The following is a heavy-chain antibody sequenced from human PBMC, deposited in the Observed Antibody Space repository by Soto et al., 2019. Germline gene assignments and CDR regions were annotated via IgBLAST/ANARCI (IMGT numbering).Heavy chain of an antibody. CDR3: ARTSARGHDLHGYGMDV. CDR1: GFTFSSYG. J-gene: IGHJ6*02. V-gene: IGHV3-33*01. CDR2: IWYDGSNK. D-gene: IGHD3-10*01. Sequence: GGSLRLSCAASGFTFSSYGMHWVRQAPGKGLEWVAVIWYDGSNKYYADSVKGRFTISRDNSKNTLYLQMNSLRAEDTAVYYCARTSARGHDLHGYGMDVWGQGTTVTVSS.